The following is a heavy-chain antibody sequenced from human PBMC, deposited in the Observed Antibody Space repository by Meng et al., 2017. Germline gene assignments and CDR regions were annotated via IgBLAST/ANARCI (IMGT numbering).Heavy chain of an antibody. CDR2: INHSGST. D-gene: IGHD3-10*01. CDR3: ARVPGGIGAADY. V-gene: IGHV4-34*01. CDR1: GGSFSGYY. Sequence: QVQLQQWGEGLLRPSETLSLTCAVYGGSFSGYYWSWIRQPPGKGLEWIGEINHSGSTNYNPSLKSRVTISVDTSKNQLSLKLSSVTAADTAVYYCARVPGGIGAADYWGQGTLVTVSS. J-gene: IGHJ4*02.